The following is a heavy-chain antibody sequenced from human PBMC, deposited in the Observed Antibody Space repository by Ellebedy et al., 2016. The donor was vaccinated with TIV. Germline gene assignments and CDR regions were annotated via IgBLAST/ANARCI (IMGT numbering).Heavy chain of an antibody. V-gene: IGHV5-51*01. CDR3: ARVDIVVVPAAIWGYAFDI. J-gene: IGHJ3*02. D-gene: IGHD2-2*01. Sequence: GESLKISCKGSGYSFTTYWIGWVRQMPGNGLEWMGIIYPGDSDTRYSPSFQGQVTISADKSISTAYLQWSSLKASDTAMYYCARVDIVVVPAAIWGYAFDIWGQGTMVTVSS. CDR2: IYPGDSDT. CDR1: GYSFTTYW.